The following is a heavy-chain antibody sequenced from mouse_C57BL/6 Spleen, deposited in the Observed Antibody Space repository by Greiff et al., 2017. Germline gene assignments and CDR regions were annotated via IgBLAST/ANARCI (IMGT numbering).Heavy chain of an antibody. CDR3: TRERFITTVVASPLDY. Sequence: EVKLVESGEGLVKPGGSLKLSCAASGFTFSSYAMSWVRQTPEKRLEWVAYISSGGDYIYYADTVKGRFTISRVNARNTLYLQMSSLKSEDTAMNYCTRERFITTVVASPLDYWGQGTTLTVSS. CDR2: ISSGGDYI. D-gene: IGHD1-1*01. J-gene: IGHJ2*01. CDR1: GFTFSSYA. V-gene: IGHV5-9-1*02.